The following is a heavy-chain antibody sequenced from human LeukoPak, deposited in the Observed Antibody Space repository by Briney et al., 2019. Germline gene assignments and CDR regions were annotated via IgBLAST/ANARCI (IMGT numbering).Heavy chain of an antibody. CDR3: ANYDSSGPLAFDI. CDR2: ISYDGSNK. J-gene: IGHJ3*02. D-gene: IGHD3-22*01. Sequence: GGSLRLSCAASGFTFSSYGMYWVRQAPGKGLEWVAVISYDGSNKYYADSVKGRFTISRDNSKNTLYLQMNSLRAEDTAVYYCANYDSSGPLAFDIWGQGTMVTVSS. V-gene: IGHV3-30*18. CDR1: GFTFSSYG.